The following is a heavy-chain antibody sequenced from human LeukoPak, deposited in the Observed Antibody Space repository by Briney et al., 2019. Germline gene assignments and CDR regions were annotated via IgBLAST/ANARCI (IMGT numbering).Heavy chain of an antibody. D-gene: IGHD1-26*01. Sequence: ASVKVSCTASGNTFTGDFMQWVRQAPGQGLEWMGWINVNSGGTHYAQKFQGRVSMTSDTSIATAYMELSGLRSDDTAVYYCAGYSDSPKEFDKWGQGTLVSVSS. V-gene: IGHV1-2*02. CDR3: AGYSDSPKEFDK. CDR2: INVNSGGT. CDR1: GNTFTGDF. J-gene: IGHJ4*02.